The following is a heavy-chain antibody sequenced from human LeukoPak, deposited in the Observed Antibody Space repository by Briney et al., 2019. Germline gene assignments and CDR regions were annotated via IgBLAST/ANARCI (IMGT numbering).Heavy chain of an antibody. CDR1: GFILSRYY. CDR3: ARGPDVDGYIHAPFDS. J-gene: IGHJ4*02. V-gene: IGHV3-53*01. CDR2: SYSGGST. D-gene: IGHD5-24*01. Sequence: PGGSLRLSCVASGFILSRYYMSWVRQTPGKGLEWVALSYSGGSTYYADSAKGRFTISRDNSKKMLFLQMNSLRADDTGVYYCARGPDVDGYIHAPFDSWGQGTLVTVSS.